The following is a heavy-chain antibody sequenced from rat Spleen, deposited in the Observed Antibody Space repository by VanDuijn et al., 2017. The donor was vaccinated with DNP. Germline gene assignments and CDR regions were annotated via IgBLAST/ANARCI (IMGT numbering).Heavy chain of an antibody. J-gene: IGHJ2*01. CDR2: IWNTGGT. D-gene: IGHD2-3*01. CDR3: ARDWGSGYYLDY. Sequence: QVQLKESGPGLMQSSQTLSLTCTVAGFSLTSYNVHWVRQPPGKGLEWMGAIWNTGGTRYNSGLKSRLIISKDTSRSQVFLDMNSLQTEDTATYYCARDWGSGYYLDYWGQGVMVTVSS. CDR1: GFSLTSYN. V-gene: IGHV2-41*01.